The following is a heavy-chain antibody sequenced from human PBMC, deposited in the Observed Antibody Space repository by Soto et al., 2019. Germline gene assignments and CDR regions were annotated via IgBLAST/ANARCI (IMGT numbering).Heavy chain of an antibody. CDR1: GGSFSGYY. D-gene: IGHD4-17*01. V-gene: IGHV4-34*01. J-gene: IGHJ1*01. CDR3: ASPGRLRRKYFQH. CDR2: INHSGST. Sequence: QVQLQQWGAGLLKPSETLSLTCAVYGGSFSGYYWSWIRQPPGKGLEWIGEINHSGSTNYNPSLKSRVTISVDTGKNQFSVKLSSVTAADTAVYYCASPGRLRRKYFQHWGQGTLVTVSS.